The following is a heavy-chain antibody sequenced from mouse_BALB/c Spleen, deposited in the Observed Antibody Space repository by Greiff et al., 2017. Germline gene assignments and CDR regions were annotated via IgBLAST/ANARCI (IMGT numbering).Heavy chain of an antibody. D-gene: IGHD2-4*01. CDR1: GFSLTSYG. Sequence: QVQLKESGPGLVQPSQSLSITCTVSGFSLTSYGVHWVRQSPGKGLEWLGVIWSGGSTDYNAAFISRLSISKDNSKSQVFFKMNSLQADDTAIYYCARERASTMITTAWFAYWGQGTLVTVSA. CDR3: ARERASTMITTAWFAY. CDR2: IWSGGST. J-gene: IGHJ3*01. V-gene: IGHV2-4-1*01.